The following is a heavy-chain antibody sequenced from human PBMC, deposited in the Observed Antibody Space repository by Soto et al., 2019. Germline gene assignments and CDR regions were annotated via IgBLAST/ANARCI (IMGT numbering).Heavy chain of an antibody. J-gene: IGHJ4*02. D-gene: IGHD3-9*01. CDR3: ARLQFISEDYDILTGYYHSDY. Sequence: ASVKVSCKASGYTFTSYGISWVRQAPGQGLEWMGWISAYNGNTNYAQKLQGRVTMTTDTSTSTAYMELRSLRSDDTAVYYCARLQFISEDYDILTGYYHSDYWGQGTLVTVSS. CDR2: ISAYNGNT. CDR1: GYTFTSYG. V-gene: IGHV1-18*01.